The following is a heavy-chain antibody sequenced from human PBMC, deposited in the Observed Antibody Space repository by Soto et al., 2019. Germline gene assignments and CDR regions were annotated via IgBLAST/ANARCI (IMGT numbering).Heavy chain of an antibody. V-gene: IGHV1-69*06. Sequence: GASVKVSCKASGGTFNSYTINWVRQAPGRGLEWVGQVVPMYDSVNYAENFHGRVTITAEKSTKTAYMELTSLRSEDTALYFCASWRSYSGSYCFDYWGQGTLVTVSS. CDR1: GGTFNSYT. D-gene: IGHD1-26*01. J-gene: IGHJ4*02. CDR3: ASWRSYSGSYCFDY. CDR2: VVPMYDSV.